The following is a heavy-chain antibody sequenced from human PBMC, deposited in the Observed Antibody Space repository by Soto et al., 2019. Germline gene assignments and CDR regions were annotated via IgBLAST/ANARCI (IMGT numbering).Heavy chain of an antibody. J-gene: IGHJ4*02. D-gene: IGHD3-16*02. CDR1: GFTFSSYG. V-gene: IGHV3-30*18. CDR3: AKALGELSPESYDY. Sequence: GGSLRLSCAASGFTFSSYGMHWVRQAPGKGLEWVAVISYDGSDKYYADSVKGRFTISRDNSKNTLNLQMNSLRAGDTAVYYCAKALGELSPESYDYWGQGTLVTVSS. CDR2: ISYDGSDK.